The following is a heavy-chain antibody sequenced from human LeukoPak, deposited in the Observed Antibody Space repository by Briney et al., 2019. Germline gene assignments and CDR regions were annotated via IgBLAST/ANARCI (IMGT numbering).Heavy chain of an antibody. V-gene: IGHV3-23*01. Sequence: PGGALRLSCAPSVFTFSTYAISSVRQAPRKGLEWVSPIIHSSNNTYYADSVKGRVTISRDNSKNTLSQQMNSLRAEDTAIYYCAKISHPSITMIVVVTDNAFNIWGQGTMVTVSS. CDR1: VFTFSTYA. D-gene: IGHD3-22*01. J-gene: IGHJ3*02. CDR2: IIHSSNNT. CDR3: AKISHPSITMIVVVTDNAFNI.